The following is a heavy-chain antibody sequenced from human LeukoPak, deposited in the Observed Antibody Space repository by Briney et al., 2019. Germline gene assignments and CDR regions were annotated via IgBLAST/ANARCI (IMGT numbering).Heavy chain of an antibody. V-gene: IGHV4-39*01. CDR3: VKSGGYGLIDY. J-gene: IGHJ4*02. CDR2: IYYTGST. Sequence: PSETLSLTCAASGASISGSGYYLGWIRQPPGKGLEWIGNIYYTGSTYYNASLQSRVTISIDTSKNQFSLRLNSVTAADTAMYYCVKSGGYGLIDYWGQGTLVTVSS. CDR1: GASISGSGYY. D-gene: IGHD1-26*01.